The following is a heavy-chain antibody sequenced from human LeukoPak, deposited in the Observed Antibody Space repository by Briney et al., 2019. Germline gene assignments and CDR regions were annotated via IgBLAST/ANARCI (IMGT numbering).Heavy chain of an antibody. V-gene: IGHV3-20*04. CDR3: ARDDYGSGSWNDY. CDR2: IIWSGGST. D-gene: IGHD3-10*01. J-gene: IGHJ4*02. CDR1: GFTFNSYA. Sequence: PGGSLRLSCAASGFTFNSYAMSWVRQAPGKGLEWVSGIIWSGGSTGYADSVKGRFTISRDNAKNSLYLQMNSLRAEDTALYYCARDDYGSGSWNDYWGQGTLVTVSS.